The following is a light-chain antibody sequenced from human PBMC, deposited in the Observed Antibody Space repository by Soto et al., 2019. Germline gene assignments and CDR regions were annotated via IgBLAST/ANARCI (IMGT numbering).Light chain of an antibody. CDR3: LALDSSLSVV. CDR1: RSNIGAGYD. V-gene: IGLV1-40*01. Sequence: QSVLTKPPSVSGAPGQRVTISCTESRSNIGAGYDVDWYQQLPGRAPKLLIYGNTNRPSGVPVRFSGSKSGTSASLAITGLQAEDEADYSCLALDSSLSVVFGGGTKLTVL. CDR2: GNT. J-gene: IGLJ2*01.